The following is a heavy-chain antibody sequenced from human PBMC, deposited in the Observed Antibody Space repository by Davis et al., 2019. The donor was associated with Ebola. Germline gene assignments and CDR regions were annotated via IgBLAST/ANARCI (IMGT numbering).Heavy chain of an antibody. Sequence: PSETLSLTCTVSGGSVSSGSYYWSWIRQPPGKGLEWIGYIYYSGSTNYNPSLKSRVTISVDTSKNQFSLKLSSVTAADTAVYYCARTIFGVYYYYGMDVWGQGTTVTVSS. CDR1: GGSVSSGSYY. CDR3: ARTIFGVYYYYGMDV. CDR2: IYYSGST. D-gene: IGHD3-3*01. J-gene: IGHJ6*02. V-gene: IGHV4-61*01.